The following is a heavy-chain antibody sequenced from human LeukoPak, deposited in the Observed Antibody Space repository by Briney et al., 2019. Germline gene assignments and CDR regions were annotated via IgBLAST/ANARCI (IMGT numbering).Heavy chain of an antibody. J-gene: IGHJ4*02. Sequence: GGSLRLSCAASGFTFSSYGMHWVRQAPGKGLEWVAVIWYDGSNKYYADSVKGRFTISRDNSKNTLYLQMNSLRAEDTAVYYCARDLLGSPRGYWGQGTLVIVSS. D-gene: IGHD2-15*01. CDR1: GFTFSSYG. CDR2: IWYDGSNK. V-gene: IGHV3-33*01. CDR3: ARDLLGSPRGY.